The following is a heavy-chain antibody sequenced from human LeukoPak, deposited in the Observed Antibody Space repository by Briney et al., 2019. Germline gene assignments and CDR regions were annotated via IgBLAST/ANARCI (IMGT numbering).Heavy chain of an antibody. CDR3: AKARLLGATIGQDFDY. J-gene: IGHJ4*02. V-gene: IGHV3-23*01. Sequence: GGSLILSCAASGFTFSSYAMTWVRQAPGKGLEWVSSISVTGGTTYYADSVKGRFTISRDNSKNTLYVRMNSLRDEDTAVYYCAKARLLGATIGQDFDYWGQGTLVTVSS. CDR2: ISVTGGTT. CDR1: GFTFSSYA. D-gene: IGHD7-27*01.